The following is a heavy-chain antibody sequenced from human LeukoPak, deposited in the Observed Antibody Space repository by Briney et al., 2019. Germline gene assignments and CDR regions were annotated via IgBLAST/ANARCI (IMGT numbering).Heavy chain of an antibody. CDR2: IYYSGST. V-gene: IGHV4-59*08. D-gene: IGHD1-26*01. Sequence: SETLSLTCTVSGGSISSYYWSWIRQPPGKGLEWIGYIYYSGSTNYNPSLKSRVTISVDTSKNQLSLKLSSVTAADTAVYYCARTSRGSYYLDYWGQGTLVTVSS. CDR1: GGSISSYY. J-gene: IGHJ4*02. CDR3: ARTSRGSYYLDY.